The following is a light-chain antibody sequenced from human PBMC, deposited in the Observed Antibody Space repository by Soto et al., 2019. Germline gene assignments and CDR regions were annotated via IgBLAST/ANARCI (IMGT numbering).Light chain of an antibody. CDR1: SSNIGSHT. V-gene: IGLV1-44*01. CDR3: SAWEDSLNGYV. Sequence: QSVLTQPPSASGTPGQRVTISCSGRSSNIGSHTVNWYQQLPGTAPKLLIYSNNQRPSGVPDRFSGSKSGTSASLAISGLQSEDEADYYCSAWEDSLNGYVFGTGTKVTVL. J-gene: IGLJ1*01. CDR2: SNN.